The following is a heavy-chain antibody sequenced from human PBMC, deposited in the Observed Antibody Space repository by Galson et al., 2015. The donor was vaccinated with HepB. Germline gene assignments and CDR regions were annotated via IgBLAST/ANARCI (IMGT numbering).Heavy chain of an antibody. Sequence: QSGAEVKKPGESLKISCKGSGYRFSSYWIAWVRQMPGKGLEWMGIIYPGDSATSYSPSFQGQVTISADKSISTAYLQWSSLKASDSAMYYCARHGGYSTGWYITAIDYWGQGTPVTVSS. CDR2: IYPGDSAT. CDR1: GYRFSSYW. V-gene: IGHV5-51*01. J-gene: IGHJ4*02. CDR3: ARHGGYSTGWYITAIDY. D-gene: IGHD6-13*01.